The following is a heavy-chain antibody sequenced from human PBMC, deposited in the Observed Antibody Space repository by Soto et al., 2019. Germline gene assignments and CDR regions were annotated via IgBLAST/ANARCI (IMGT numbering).Heavy chain of an antibody. J-gene: IGHJ4*02. D-gene: IGHD6-19*01. CDR1: GFSFSRYS. V-gene: IGHV3-48*02. CDR2: IGNSSNTK. CDR3: VGAGHSSH. Sequence: EVQLVESGGGLIQPGGSLRLSCAASGFSFSRYSMNWVRQAPGKGLEWVSNIGNSSNTKYYADSVKGRFTISRDNAKNSLYMQMNSLRDDDPAVYYCVGAGHSSHWGQGTLVTVSS.